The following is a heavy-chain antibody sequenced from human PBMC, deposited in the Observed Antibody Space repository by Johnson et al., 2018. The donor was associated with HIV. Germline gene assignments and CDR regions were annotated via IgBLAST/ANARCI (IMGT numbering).Heavy chain of an antibody. V-gene: IGHV3-64*01. D-gene: IGHD1-26*01. CDR2: ISSNGGST. CDR1: GFTFSSYA. CDR3: ARGWELLTPAFDI. Sequence: VQLVESGGGLVQPGGSLRLSCAASGFTFSSYAMHWVRQAPGKGLESVSAISSNGGSTYYANSVKGRFTISRDNSKNTLYLQMGSLRAEDMAVYYCARGWELLTPAFDIWGQGTMVTVSS. J-gene: IGHJ3*02.